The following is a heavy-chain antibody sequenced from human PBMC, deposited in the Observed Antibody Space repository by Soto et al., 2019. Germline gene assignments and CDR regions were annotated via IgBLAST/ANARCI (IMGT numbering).Heavy chain of an antibody. CDR2: ISVSGGST. V-gene: IGHV3-23*01. CDR1: GVTFSSYA. CDR3: AKDGDSITRNKPLDY. D-gene: IGHD2-2*01. Sequence: GGSLGLSCASSGVTFSSYAMCGVRQAPGKGLEWVSSISVSGGSTYYADSVKGRFTISRDNSKNTLYLQMNSLRAEDTAVYYCAKDGDSITRNKPLDYWGQGTLVTVSS. J-gene: IGHJ4*02.